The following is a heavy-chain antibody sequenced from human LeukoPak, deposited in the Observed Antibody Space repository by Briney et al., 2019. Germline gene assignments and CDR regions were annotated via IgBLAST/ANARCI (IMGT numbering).Heavy chain of an antibody. J-gene: IGHJ4*02. CDR3: ARGMISISQPLYFDY. Sequence: GGSLRLSCAASGFTVSSDYMSWVRQAPGKGLEWVSVIYSGGRTYYADSVKGRFTISRDNSKNTPFLQMNSLRAEDTAVYYCARGMISISQPLYFDYWGQGTLVTVSS. CDR2: IYSGGRT. D-gene: IGHD3-9*01. V-gene: IGHV3-53*01. CDR1: GFTVSSDY.